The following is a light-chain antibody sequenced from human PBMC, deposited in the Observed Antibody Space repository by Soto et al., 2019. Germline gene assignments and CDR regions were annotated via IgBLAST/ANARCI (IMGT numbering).Light chain of an antibody. J-gene: IGLJ2*01. CDR1: SSDVGGYNY. CDR3: SSFTSSSTRV. Sequence: QSALTQPASVSGSPGQSITISCTGTSSDVGGYNYVSWYQQHPGKAPKLMIYEVSNRPSGVSNRYAGPKSGNTASLTISGLRAEDEADYCCSSFTSSSTRVFGGGIKVPVL. CDR2: EVS. V-gene: IGLV2-14*01.